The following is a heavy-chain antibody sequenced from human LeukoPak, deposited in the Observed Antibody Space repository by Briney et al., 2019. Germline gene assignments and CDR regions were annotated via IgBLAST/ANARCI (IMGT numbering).Heavy chain of an antibody. CDR1: GGSITSYY. Sequence: SETLSLACTVSGGSITSYYWTYIRQPAGKGLEWIGRIHTSGSTNYNPSLKSRVTMSVDTSKNQFSLNLSSVTAADTAMYYCAREFSGTSIAARVFDSWGQGTLVTVSS. V-gene: IGHV4-4*07. J-gene: IGHJ4*02. CDR2: IHTSGST. CDR3: AREFSGTSIAARVFDS. D-gene: IGHD6-6*01.